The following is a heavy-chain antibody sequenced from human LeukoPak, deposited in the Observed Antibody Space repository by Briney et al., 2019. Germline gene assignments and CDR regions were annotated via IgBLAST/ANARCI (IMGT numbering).Heavy chain of an antibody. CDR1: GFTFSSYG. Sequence: GGSLRLSCAASGFTFSSYGMHWVRQAPGKGLEWVAGIWYDGSNKYYADSVKGRFTISRDNSENTLYLQMNSLRAEDTAVYYCARDRVELWFGESLDYWGQGTLVTVSS. J-gene: IGHJ4*02. CDR2: IWYDGSNK. CDR3: ARDRVELWFGESLDY. V-gene: IGHV3-33*01. D-gene: IGHD3-10*01.